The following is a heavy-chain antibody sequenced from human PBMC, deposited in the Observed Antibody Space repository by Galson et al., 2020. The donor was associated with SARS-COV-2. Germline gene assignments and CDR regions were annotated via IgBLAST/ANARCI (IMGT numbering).Heavy chain of an antibody. Sequence: ASVKVSCKASGYTFTGYYLHWVRQAPGQGLEWVGWISPNSGGTNYAQKFQGRVTMTRDTSISTAYMELSRLRSDDTAVYYCARVPINQYDDSGYSYYFDYWGQGTLVTVSS. CDR1: GYTFTGYY. D-gene: IGHD3-22*01. CDR2: ISPNSGGT. V-gene: IGHV1-2*02. CDR3: ARVPINQYDDSGYSYYFDY. J-gene: IGHJ4*02.